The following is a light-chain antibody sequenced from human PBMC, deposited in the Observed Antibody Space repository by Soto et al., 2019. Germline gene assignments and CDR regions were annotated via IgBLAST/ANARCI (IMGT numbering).Light chain of an antibody. J-gene: IGLJ1*01. CDR1: SSDVGGYNY. V-gene: IGLV2-8*01. Sequence: QSALTQPPSASGSPGQSVIISCTGTSSDVGGYNYVSWYQQHPGKAPKLMIYDVFKRPSGVPDRFSGSKSGNTASLTVSGLQAEDEADYYCVSFTVHYSYVFGTGTKLTVL. CDR2: DVF. CDR3: VSFTVHYSYV.